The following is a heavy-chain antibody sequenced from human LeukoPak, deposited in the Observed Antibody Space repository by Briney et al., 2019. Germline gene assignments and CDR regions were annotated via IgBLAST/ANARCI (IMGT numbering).Heavy chain of an antibody. CDR1: GGSISSYY. CDR2: IYTSGST. CDR3: ASEGYRLGTVTTKVGRWFDP. Sequence: PSETLSLTCTVSGGSISSYYWSWIRQLAGKGLDWIGRIYTSGSTNYNPSLKSRVTMSVDTSKNQFSLKLSSVTAADTAVYYCASEGYRLGTVTTKVGRWFDPWGQGTLVTVSS. J-gene: IGHJ5*02. V-gene: IGHV4-4*07. D-gene: IGHD4-17*01.